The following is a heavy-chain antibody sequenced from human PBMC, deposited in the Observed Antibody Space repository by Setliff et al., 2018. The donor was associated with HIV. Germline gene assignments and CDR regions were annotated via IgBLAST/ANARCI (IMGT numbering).Heavy chain of an antibody. CDR1: GVPTSASTYY. V-gene: IGHV4-39*07. CDR3: ARDLVAAFDI. D-gene: IGHD2-8*02. Sequence: SETLSLTCTVSGVPTSASTYYWGWIRQSPGAGLEWIGNINFSGDTYNNPSLKGRVTISLDSSKNQFSLNLTSVTAADTAVYYCARDLVAAFDIWGQGTMVTVSS. J-gene: IGHJ3*02. CDR2: INFSGDT.